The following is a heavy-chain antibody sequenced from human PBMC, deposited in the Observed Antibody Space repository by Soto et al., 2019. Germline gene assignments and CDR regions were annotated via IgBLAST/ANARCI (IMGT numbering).Heavy chain of an antibody. Sequence: GGSLRLSCAASGFTFSISWMHWVRQAPGKGLEWVSRVTDDGSSTYYADSVKGRFTISRDNSKNTLYLQMNSLRAEDTAVYYCAREVRWSGRYNDYWGQGTLVTVSS. V-gene: IGHV3-74*01. J-gene: IGHJ4*02. CDR3: AREVRWSGRYNDY. CDR2: VTDDGSST. D-gene: IGHD3-10*01. CDR1: GFTFSISW.